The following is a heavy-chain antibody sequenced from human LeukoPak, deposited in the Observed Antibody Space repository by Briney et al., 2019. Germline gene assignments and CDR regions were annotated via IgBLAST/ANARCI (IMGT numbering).Heavy chain of an antibody. J-gene: IGHJ6*03. D-gene: IGHD4-23*01. Sequence: ASVKVSCKASGGTFSSYAISWVRQAPGQGLEWMGGIIPIFGTANYAQKFQGRVTITTDESTSTAYMELSSLRSEDTAVCYCAMDTVVTLSLPYYYMDVWGKGTTVTVSS. CDR1: GGTFSSYA. CDR2: IIPIFGTA. V-gene: IGHV1-69*05. CDR3: AMDTVVTLSLPYYYMDV.